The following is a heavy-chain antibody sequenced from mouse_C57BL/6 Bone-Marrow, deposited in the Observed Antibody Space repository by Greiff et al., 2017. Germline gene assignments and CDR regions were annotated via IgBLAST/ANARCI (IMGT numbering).Heavy chain of an antibody. CDR2: IDPENGDT. V-gene: IGHV14-4*01. CDR3: TRVAY. Sequence: VHVKQSGAELVRPGASVKLSCTASGFNIKDDYMHWVKQRPEQGLEWIGWIDPENGDTEYAPKFQGNATITVDTSSNTAYLQLSSLTSEDTDVYYCTRVAYWGRGTLVTVTA. CDR1: GFNIKDDY. J-gene: IGHJ3*01.